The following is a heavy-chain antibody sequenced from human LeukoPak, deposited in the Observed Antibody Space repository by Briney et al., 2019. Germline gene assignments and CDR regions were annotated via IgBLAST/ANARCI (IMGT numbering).Heavy chain of an antibody. CDR2: INWNGGST. V-gene: IGHV3-20*04. Sequence: GGSLRLSCTASGLAFSTSGFNWVRQAPGKGLEWVSGINWNGGSTGYADSVKGRFTISRDNAKNSLYLQMNSLRAEDTALYYCARGRAAAGSYYFDYWGQGTLVTVSS. J-gene: IGHJ4*02. CDR1: GLAFSTSG. D-gene: IGHD6-13*01. CDR3: ARGRAAAGSYYFDY.